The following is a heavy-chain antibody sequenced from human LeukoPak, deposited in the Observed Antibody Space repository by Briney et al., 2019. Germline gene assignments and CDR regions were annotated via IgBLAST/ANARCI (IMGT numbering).Heavy chain of an antibody. CDR1: GGSFSGSNW. V-gene: IGHV4-4*02. CDR2: IHHSGST. J-gene: IGHJ4*02. D-gene: IGHD3-10*01. CDR3: VRLNLYYGSGSYS. Sequence: SETLSLTCAVSGGSFSGSNWWTWVRQPPGKGLEWIGEIHHSGSTNYNPSLKSRVTISVDKSKNQFSLKLSSVTAADTAVYYCVRLNLYYGSGSYSWGQGTLVTVSS.